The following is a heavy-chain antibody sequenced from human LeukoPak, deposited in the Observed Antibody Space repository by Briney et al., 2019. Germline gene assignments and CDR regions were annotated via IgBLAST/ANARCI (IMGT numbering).Heavy chain of an antibody. Sequence: GGSLRLSCEASGFTFSNPWMTWVRQTPGKGLEWVANIKTDGSEKYYVDSVRGQFTISRDNAKNSLYLQMNSLRAEDTAVYYCATYSSRNAREFQSWGQGTLVTVSS. D-gene: IGHD2-2*01. V-gene: IGHV3-7*01. J-gene: IGHJ1*01. CDR3: ATYSSRNAREFQS. CDR1: GFTFSNPW. CDR2: IKTDGSEK.